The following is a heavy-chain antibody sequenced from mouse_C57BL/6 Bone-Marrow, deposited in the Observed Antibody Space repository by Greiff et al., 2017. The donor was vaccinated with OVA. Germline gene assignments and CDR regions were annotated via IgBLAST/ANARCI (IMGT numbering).Heavy chain of an antibody. J-gene: IGHJ2*01. CDR2: IHPNSGST. Sequence: QVQLQQPGAELVKPGASVKLSCKASGYTFTSYWMHWVKQRPGQGLEWIGMIHPNSGSTNYNEKFKSKATLTVDKSSSTAYMQLSSLTSEDSAVYYGARRFITTVVGLDYWGQGTTLTVSS. D-gene: IGHD1-1*01. CDR1: GYTFTSYW. CDR3: ARRFITTVVGLDY. V-gene: IGHV1-64*01.